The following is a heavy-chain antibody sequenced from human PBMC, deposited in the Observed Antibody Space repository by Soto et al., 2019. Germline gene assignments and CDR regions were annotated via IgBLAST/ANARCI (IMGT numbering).Heavy chain of an antibody. V-gene: IGHV3-53*01. CDR2: IYSGGST. CDR1: GFTVRSNY. CDR3: ARFPRRGFDP. J-gene: IGHJ5*02. Sequence: GGSLRLSSAASGFTVRSNYMSWVRQAPGKGLEWVSVIYSGGSTYYADSVKGRFTISRDNSKNTLYLQMNSLRAEDTAVYYCARFPRRGFDPWGQGTLVTVSS.